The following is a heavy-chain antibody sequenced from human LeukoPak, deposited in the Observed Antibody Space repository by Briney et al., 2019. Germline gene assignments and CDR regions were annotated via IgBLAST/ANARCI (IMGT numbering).Heavy chain of an antibody. CDR1: GFTFDDYA. CDR3: AKDKTQYYYGSGSFPG. J-gene: IGHJ4*02. D-gene: IGHD3-10*01. V-gene: IGHV3-9*01. Sequence: PGRSLRLSCAASGFTFDDYAMPWVRQAPGKGLEWVSGISWNSGSIGYADSVKGRFTISRDNAKNSLYLQMNSLRAEDTALYYCAKDKTQYYYGSGSFPGWGQGTLVTVSS. CDR2: ISWNSGSI.